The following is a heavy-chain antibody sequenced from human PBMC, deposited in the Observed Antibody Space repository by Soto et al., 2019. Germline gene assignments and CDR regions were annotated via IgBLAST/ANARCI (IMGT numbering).Heavy chain of an antibody. CDR2: INAGNGNT. V-gene: IGHV1-3*01. J-gene: IGHJ3*02. CDR3: AGRIAVAGTGAFDI. CDR1: GYTFTSYA. Sequence: QVQLVQSGAEVKKPGASVKVSCKASGYTFTSYAMHWVRQAPGQRLEWMGWINAGNGNTKYSQKFQGRVTITRDTSASTAYMELSSLRSEDTAVYYCAGRIAVAGTGAFDIWGQGTMVTVSS. D-gene: IGHD6-19*01.